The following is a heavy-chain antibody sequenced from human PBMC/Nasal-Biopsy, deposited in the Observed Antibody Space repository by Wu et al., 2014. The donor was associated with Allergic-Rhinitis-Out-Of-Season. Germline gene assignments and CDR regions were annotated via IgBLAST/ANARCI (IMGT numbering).Heavy chain of an antibody. D-gene: IGHD6-13*01. J-gene: IGHJ5*02. V-gene: IGHV4-38-2*02. CDR2: ISYSGST. Sequence: TLSLTCSVFGYSINNGFYWGWIRQPPGKGLEWIGTISYSGSTYFNPSLKSRVTISLDTSKNQFSLNLSSVTAADTAVYYCARGAAAGTWFDPWGQGTLVTVSS. CDR1: GYSINNGFY. CDR3: ARGAAAGTWFDP.